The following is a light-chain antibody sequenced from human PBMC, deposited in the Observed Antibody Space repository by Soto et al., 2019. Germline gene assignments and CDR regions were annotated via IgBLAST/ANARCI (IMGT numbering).Light chain of an antibody. CDR1: QIISSY. Sequence: DNQMNQSPSSLSVSVGDRVTITCRASQIISSYLNWYQQKQGKAPQLLIYAASNLQSGVPSRFSGSGSGTDVTLTISRLQPEDFATYYCQQSYSTPYTFGQGTKLEIK. J-gene: IGKJ2*01. CDR2: AAS. CDR3: QQSYSTPYT. V-gene: IGKV1-39*01.